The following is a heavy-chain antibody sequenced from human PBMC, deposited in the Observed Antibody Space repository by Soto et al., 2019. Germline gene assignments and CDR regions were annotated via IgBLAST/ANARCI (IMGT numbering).Heavy chain of an antibody. CDR2: IIAVIGTA. D-gene: IGHD2-21*02. J-gene: IGHJ4*02. Sequence: SVKVSCKASGGTFSSYAISWVRQAPGQGLEWMGWIIAVIGTANYSQKFQGRVTITGDTSASTAYMELSSLRSEDTAVYYCARSIVVVTALDYWGQGTLVTVSS. CDR3: ARSIVVVTALDY. V-gene: IGHV1-69*06. CDR1: GGTFSSYA.